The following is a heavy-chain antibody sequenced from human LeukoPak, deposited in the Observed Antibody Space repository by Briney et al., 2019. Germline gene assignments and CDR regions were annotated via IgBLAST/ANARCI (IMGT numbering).Heavy chain of an antibody. CDR1: GFTFSSYW. Sequence: GGSLRPSCAASGFTFSSYWMSWVRQAPGKGLEWVANIKQDGSEKYYVDSVKGRFTISRDNAKNSLYLQMNSLRAEDTAVYYCARDEPYYYDSSGYSPDAFDIWGQGTMVTVSS. D-gene: IGHD3-22*01. J-gene: IGHJ3*02. CDR2: IKQDGSEK. CDR3: ARDEPYYYDSSGYSPDAFDI. V-gene: IGHV3-7*01.